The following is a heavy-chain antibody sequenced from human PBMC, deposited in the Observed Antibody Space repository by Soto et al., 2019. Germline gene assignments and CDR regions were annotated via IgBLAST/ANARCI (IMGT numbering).Heavy chain of an antibody. CDR2: IYYSGST. CDR3: ARHQQLVGFFGYYFDY. D-gene: IGHD6-13*01. J-gene: IGHJ4*02. Sequence: QLQLQESGPGLVKPSETLSLTCTVSGGSISSSSYYWGWIRQPPGKGLEWIGSIYYSGSTYYNPSLKSRVTISVDTSKNQFSLKLSSVTAADTAVYYCARHQQLVGFFGYYFDYWGQGTLVTVSS. CDR1: GGSISSSSYY. V-gene: IGHV4-39*01.